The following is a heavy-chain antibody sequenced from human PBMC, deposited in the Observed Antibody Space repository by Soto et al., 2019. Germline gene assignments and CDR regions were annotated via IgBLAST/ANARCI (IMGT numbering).Heavy chain of an antibody. V-gene: IGHV4-39*01. Sequence: QLQLQESGPGLVKPSETLSLTCTVSGGSISSSSYYWGWIRQPPGKGLEWIGSIYFVGSTYYNPSLKGRVTISVDTSKNEFPLKLSSVTAADTAVYYCARRDTGVNAFDIWGQGTMVTVSS. D-gene: IGHD6-13*01. J-gene: IGHJ3*02. CDR1: GGSISSSSYY. CDR3: ARRDTGVNAFDI. CDR2: IYFVGST.